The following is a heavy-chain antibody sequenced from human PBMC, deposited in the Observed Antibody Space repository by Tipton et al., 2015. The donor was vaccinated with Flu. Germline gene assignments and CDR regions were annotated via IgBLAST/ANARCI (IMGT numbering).Heavy chain of an antibody. CDR2: ISSSSTTI. CDR1: GFTLSSYS. J-gene: IGHJ4*02. CDR3: ASSKYYYDSSGYPFFDY. D-gene: IGHD3-22*01. V-gene: IGHV3-48*02. Sequence: SLRLSCAASGFTLSSYSMNWVRQAPGKGLEWVSYISSSSTTIYYADSVKGRFTISRDNAKNSLYLQMNSLRDEDTAVYYCASSKYYYDSSGYPFFDYWGQGTLVTVSS.